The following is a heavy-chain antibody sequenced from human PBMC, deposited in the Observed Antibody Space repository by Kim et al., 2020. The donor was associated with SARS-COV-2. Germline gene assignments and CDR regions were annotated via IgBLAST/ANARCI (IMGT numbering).Heavy chain of an antibody. V-gene: IGHV4-59*01. D-gene: IGHD2-15*01. CDR2: IYYSGST. Sequence: SETLSLTCTVSGGSISSYYWSWIRQPPGKGLEWIGYIYYSGSTNYNPSLKSRVTISVDTSKNQFSLKLSSVTAADTAVYYCASVEGGNGGYFDLWGRGTLVTVSS. J-gene: IGHJ2*01. CDR1: GGSISSYY. CDR3: ASVEGGNGGYFDL.